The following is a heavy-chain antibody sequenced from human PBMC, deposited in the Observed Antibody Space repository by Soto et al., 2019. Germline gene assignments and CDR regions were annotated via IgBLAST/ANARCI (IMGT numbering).Heavy chain of an antibody. CDR3: ATATYCGGSSAYQYFGMDV. CDR1: GFTFSNYA. CDR2: ISGSGSSV. V-gene: IGHV3-21*01. D-gene: IGHD2-21*01. J-gene: IGHJ6*02. Sequence: EVHLVESGGGLVKPGGSLRLSCAASGFTFSNYAMNWVRQAPGKGLEWVSSISGSGSSVYYADSVKGRFTISRDNAKNSLFLQLNSLRAADTAVYYCATATYCGGSSAYQYFGMDVWGQGTTFTVSS.